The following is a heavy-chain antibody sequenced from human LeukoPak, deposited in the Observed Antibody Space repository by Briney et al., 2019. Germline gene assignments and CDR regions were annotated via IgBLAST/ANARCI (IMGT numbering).Heavy chain of an antibody. Sequence: SETLSLTCAVSGGSISSNSYYWGWIRQPPGKGLEWFGSIYYSGSTYYNPSLKSRVTISVDTSKNQFSLKLSSVTAADTAVYYCARTRYYYNSRSYGAPYYFDYWGQGTLVTVSS. D-gene: IGHD3-10*01. CDR2: IYYSGST. CDR1: GGSISSNSYY. J-gene: IGHJ4*02. V-gene: IGHV4-39*01. CDR3: ARTRYYYNSRSYGAPYYFDY.